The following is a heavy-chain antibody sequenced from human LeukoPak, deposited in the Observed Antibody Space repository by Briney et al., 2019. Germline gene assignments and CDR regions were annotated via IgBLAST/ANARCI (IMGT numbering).Heavy chain of an antibody. CDR2: IYHSGST. V-gene: IGHV4-38-2*01. Sequence: PAETLSLTCVVSGYSISSGYYWGWIRQPPGKGLEWIGSIYHSGSTYYNPSLKSRVTISVDTSKNQFSLKLSSVTAADTAVYYCARQVRPDAFDIWGQGTMVTVSS. J-gene: IGHJ3*02. CDR3: ARQVRPDAFDI. D-gene: IGHD1-1*01. CDR1: GYSISSGYY.